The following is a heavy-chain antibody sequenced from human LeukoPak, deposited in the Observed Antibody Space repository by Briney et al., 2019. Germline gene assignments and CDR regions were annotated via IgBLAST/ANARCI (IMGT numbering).Heavy chain of an antibody. CDR3: AREGPRGNSQFDY. CDR2: IWYDGSNK. J-gene: IGHJ4*02. D-gene: IGHD2/OR15-2a*01. V-gene: IGHV3-33*01. CDR1: GFTFSSYG. Sequence: GGSLRLSCAASGFTFSSYGMHWVRQAPGKGLEWVALIWYDGSNKYYTDSVKGRLTISRDNSKNTLYLQMDSLRAEDTAIYYCAREGPRGNSQFDYWGQGTLVTVSS.